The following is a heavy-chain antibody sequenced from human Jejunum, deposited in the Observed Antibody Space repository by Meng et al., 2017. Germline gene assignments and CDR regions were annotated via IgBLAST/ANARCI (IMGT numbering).Heavy chain of an antibody. D-gene: IGHD2-15*01. CDR2: IKSKADGGKS. V-gene: IGHV3-15*01. CDR1: EFEFSNDC. Sequence: EVQRVWSGVGLVKTWESLRLSCGSAEFEFSNDCLTGVRQDTGKGLEWLCRIKSKADGGKSDYAAPVKGRFTFSRDDSKNTVYLQMNSLTTEDTAVYYCSTMCRGGGNWGQGTLVTVSS. CDR3: STMCRGGGN. J-gene: IGHJ4*02.